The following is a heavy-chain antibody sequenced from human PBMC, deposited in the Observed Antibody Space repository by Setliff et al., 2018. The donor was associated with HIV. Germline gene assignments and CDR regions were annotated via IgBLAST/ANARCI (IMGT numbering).Heavy chain of an antibody. CDR3: AAATTLLSPRA. CDR1: GYSISSGFY. D-gene: IGHD2-15*01. Sequence: PSETLSLTCAVSGYSISSGFYWSWMRQPPGKGLEWIGSIYQSGNTNYNPSLESRLTISVDTAKNQFSPKLSSVTAADTAVYYCAAATTLLSPRAWGQGTLVTVSS. V-gene: IGHV4-38-2*01. J-gene: IGHJ5*02. CDR2: IYQSGNT.